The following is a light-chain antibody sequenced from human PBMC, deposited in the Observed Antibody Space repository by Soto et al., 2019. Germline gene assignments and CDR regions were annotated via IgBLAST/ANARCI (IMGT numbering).Light chain of an antibody. CDR2: IAS. CDR3: QQSYSTPYT. J-gene: IGKJ2*01. V-gene: IGKV1-39*01. CDR1: QSISNY. Sequence: DIHMTQSPSSLSASVGDRVTITCRASQSISNYLNWYQQKPGKAPNLLIYIASNLHSGVPSRFSGSGSGTDFTLTISSLQPEDFATYYCQQSYSTPYTFGQGTQL.